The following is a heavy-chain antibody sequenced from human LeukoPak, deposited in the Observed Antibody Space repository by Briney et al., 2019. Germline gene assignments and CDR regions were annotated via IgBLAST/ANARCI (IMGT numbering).Heavy chain of an antibody. Sequence: QPGGSLRLSCDASRFTVSGNYMSWVRQAPGKGLEWVSSIYSGGDIAYADSVKGRFTISSDTSQNKLYLHMNSLRVEDTAVYYCAGGTDFWSGYCFDSWGQGTLVTVSS. CDR2: IYSGGDI. CDR3: AGGTDFWSGYCFDS. V-gene: IGHV3-53*01. D-gene: IGHD3-3*01. CDR1: RFTVSGNY. J-gene: IGHJ4*02.